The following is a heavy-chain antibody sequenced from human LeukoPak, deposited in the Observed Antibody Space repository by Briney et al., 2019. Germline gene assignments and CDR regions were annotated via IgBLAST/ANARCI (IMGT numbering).Heavy chain of an antibody. D-gene: IGHD3-22*01. V-gene: IGHV4-39*01. CDR3: ASVAGYHYDSSGYLGY. CDR1: GGSISSSSYY. Sequence: SGTLSLTCTVSGGSISSSSYYWGWIRQPPGKGLEWIGSIYYSGSTYYNPSLKSRVTISVDTSKNQFSLKLSSVTAADTAVYYCASVAGYHYDSSGYLGYWGQGTLVTVSS. CDR2: IYYSGST. J-gene: IGHJ4*02.